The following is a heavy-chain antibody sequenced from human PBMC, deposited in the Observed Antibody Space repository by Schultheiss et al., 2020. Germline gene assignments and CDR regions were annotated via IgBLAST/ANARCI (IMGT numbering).Heavy chain of an antibody. CDR3: ASGYYDFWVPAY. D-gene: IGHD3-3*01. J-gene: IGHJ4*02. CDR1: GGSFSGYY. V-gene: IGHV4-34*01. CDR2: MNDSGSG. Sequence: SETLSLTCAVYGGSFSGYYWSWIRQSPGKGLEWIGEMNDSGSGNYNPSLKSRVTILVDTSKNQFSLKLRSVTAADTAVYYCASGYYDFWVPAYWGQGTLVTVSS.